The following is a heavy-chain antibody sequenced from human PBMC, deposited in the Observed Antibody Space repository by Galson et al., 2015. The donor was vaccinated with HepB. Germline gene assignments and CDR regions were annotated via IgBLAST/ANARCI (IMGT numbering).Heavy chain of an antibody. V-gene: IGHV3-33*01. J-gene: IGHJ3*02. CDR3: ARLRDYDAFDI. D-gene: IGHD4-17*01. CDR2: IWYDGGKK. CDR1: GFTFRTYG. Sequence: SLRLSCAASGFTFRTYGMHWVRQAPGKGLEWVAIIWYDGGKKYYADSVKGRFTISRDNAKNSLYLQMNSLRAEDTAVYYCARLRDYDAFDIWGQGTMVTVSS.